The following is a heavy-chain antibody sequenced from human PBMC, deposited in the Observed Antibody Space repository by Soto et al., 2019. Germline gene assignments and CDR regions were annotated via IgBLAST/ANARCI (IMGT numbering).Heavy chain of an antibody. D-gene: IGHD6-19*01. CDR3: ARQAVAGRTAPRWFDP. V-gene: IGHV4-30-4*08. J-gene: IGHJ5*02. CDR1: GGSISSGDYY. Sequence: SETLSLTCTVSGGSISSGDYYWSWIRQPPGKGLEWIGYIYYSGNTYYNPSLKSRVTISVDTSKNQFSLKLSSVTAADTAVYYCARQAVAGRTAPRWFDPWGQGTLVTVSS. CDR2: IYYSGNT.